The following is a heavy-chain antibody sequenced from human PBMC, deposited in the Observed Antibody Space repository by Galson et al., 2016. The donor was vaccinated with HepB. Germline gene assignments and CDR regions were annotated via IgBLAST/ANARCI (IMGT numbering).Heavy chain of an antibody. V-gene: IGHV3-48*02. Sequence: SLRLSCAASGFSFSSYNMDWVRRAPGKGLEWVSYISRTGETFYYADSVKGRFTISRDNAKNLLCLQMNSLRDVDTAVYYCARDRRHNYAFFDSWGQGTPITVSS. D-gene: IGHD3-16*01. CDR1: GFSFSSYN. CDR2: ISRTGETF. J-gene: IGHJ4*02. CDR3: ARDRRHNYAFFDS.